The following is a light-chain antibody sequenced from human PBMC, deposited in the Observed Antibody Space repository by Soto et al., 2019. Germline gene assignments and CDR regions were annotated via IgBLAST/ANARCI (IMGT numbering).Light chain of an antibody. CDR2: DVT. J-gene: IGLJ3*02. CDR3: SSHAGTYPWV. CDR1: SSDVGGYNY. Sequence: QSALTQPRSVSGSPGQSVTISCTGTSSDVGGYNYVSWYQQLPGKAPKLMIYDVTKRPSGVPDRFSGSKSGNTASLTISGLQAEDEADYYCSSHAGTYPWVFGGGTKVTVL. V-gene: IGLV2-11*01.